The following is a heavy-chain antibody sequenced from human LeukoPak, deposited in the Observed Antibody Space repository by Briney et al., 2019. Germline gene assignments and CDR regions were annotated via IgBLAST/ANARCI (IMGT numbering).Heavy chain of an antibody. J-gene: IGHJ4*02. V-gene: IGHV4-30-4*08. D-gene: IGHD4-11*01. CDR1: GDSISSRDYY. Sequence: KSSETLSLTCTVSGDSISSRDYYWSWIRQPPGKGLEWIGYIYYSGSTSYNPSLKSRVTISVDRSKNQFSLKLSSVTAADTAVYYCARDPTGYSNIDYWGQGTLVTVSS. CDR2: IYYSGST. CDR3: ARDPTGYSNIDY.